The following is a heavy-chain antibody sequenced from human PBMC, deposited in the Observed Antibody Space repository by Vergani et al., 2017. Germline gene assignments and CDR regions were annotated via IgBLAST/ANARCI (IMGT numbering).Heavy chain of an antibody. D-gene: IGHD1-26*01. CDR1: GYTFTSYG. J-gene: IGHJ6*02. CDR3: ARDYEGSYYYYYYYGMDV. CDR2: ISAYNGNT. Sequence: QVQLVQSGAEVKKPGASVKVSCKASGYTFTSYGISWVRQAPGQGLEWMGWISAYNGNTNYAQKLQGRVTMTTDTSTSTAYMELRSLRSDDTAVYYCARDYEGSYYYYYYYGMDVWGQGTTVTVSS. V-gene: IGHV1-18*01.